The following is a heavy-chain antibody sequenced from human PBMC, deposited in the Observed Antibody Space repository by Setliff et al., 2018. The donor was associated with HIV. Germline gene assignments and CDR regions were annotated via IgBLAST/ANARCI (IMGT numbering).Heavy chain of an antibody. CDR3: VRSDSSGAYWYSGFY. CDR1: GFTFSSSA. V-gene: IGHV3-21*01. Sequence: GGSLRLSCAASGFTFSSSAMSWVRQAPGKGLEWVSAITRSGYIYYADSVKGRFTISRDSAKNSLYLQMNSLRAEDTAVYYCVRSDSSGAYWYSGFYWGQGTLVTVSS. D-gene: IGHD2-15*01. J-gene: IGHJ4*02. CDR2: ITRSGYI.